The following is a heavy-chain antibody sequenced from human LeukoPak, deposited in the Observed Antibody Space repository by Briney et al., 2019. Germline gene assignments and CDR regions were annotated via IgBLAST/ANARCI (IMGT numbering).Heavy chain of an antibody. J-gene: IGHJ5*02. D-gene: IGHD3-3*01. CDR3: AREATIFGPLRDNWFDP. V-gene: IGHV4-30-2*01. CDR1: GGSISSGGYS. CDR2: TYHSGST. Sequence: SQTLSLTCAVSGGSISSGGYSWSWLRQPPGTGLEWVGYTYHSGSTYYNPSLKSRVTISVDRSKNQFSLKLSSVTAADTAVYSCAREATIFGPLRDNWFDPWGQGTLVTVSS.